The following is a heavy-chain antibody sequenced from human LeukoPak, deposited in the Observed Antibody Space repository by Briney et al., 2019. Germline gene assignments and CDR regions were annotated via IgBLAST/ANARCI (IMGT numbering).Heavy chain of an antibody. CDR1: GFTFSDYY. J-gene: IGHJ4*02. V-gene: IGHV3-23*01. D-gene: IGHD6-13*01. Sequence: PGGSLRLSCAASGFTFSDYYMSWIRQAPGKGLEWISVISGRDGSGGNTFYADSVKGRFTISRDNSNNTLYLQMNSLRAEDTAVYYCARPSLSSSWYELDYWGQGTLVTVSS. CDR2: ISGRDGSGGNT. CDR3: ARPSLSSSWYELDY.